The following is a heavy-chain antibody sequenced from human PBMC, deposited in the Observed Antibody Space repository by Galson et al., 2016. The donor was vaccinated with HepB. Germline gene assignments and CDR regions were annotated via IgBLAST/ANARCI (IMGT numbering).Heavy chain of an antibody. J-gene: IGHJ4*02. CDR3: ARGRDRSLDY. Sequence: SVKVSCKASGYTFTTNGISWVRQAPGQGLEWMGWISAHNGDTNSPQKLQGRVTLTTDTSTRTAYMELRSLTSDDTAVYYCARGRDRSLDYWGQGTLVTFSS. CDR1: GYTFTTNG. D-gene: IGHD3-10*01. CDR2: ISAHNGDT. V-gene: IGHV1-18*04.